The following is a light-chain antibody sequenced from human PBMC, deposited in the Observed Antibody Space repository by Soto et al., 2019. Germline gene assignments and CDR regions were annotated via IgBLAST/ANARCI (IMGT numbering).Light chain of an antibody. CDR1: SSDIGGYNY. J-gene: IGLJ1*01. CDR3: SSYAGTTSYV. CDR2: EVS. Sequence: QSALTQPPSASGSPGQSVTISCTGTSSDIGGYNYVSWYQQHPGKAPELMIYEVSKRPSGVPDRFSGSKSGNTASMTVSGLQAEDEADYYCSSYAGTTSYVLGTGTKLTVL. V-gene: IGLV2-8*01.